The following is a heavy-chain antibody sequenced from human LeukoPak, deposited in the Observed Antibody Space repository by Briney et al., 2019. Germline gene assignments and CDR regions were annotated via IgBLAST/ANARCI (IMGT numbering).Heavy chain of an antibody. CDR2: INHSGST. D-gene: IGHD4-17*01. CDR1: GGSFSGYY. V-gene: IGHV4-34*01. CDR3: ARGRGDYVLSLVNYYYMDV. J-gene: IGHJ6*03. Sequence: SETLSLTCAVYGGSFSGYYWSWIRQPPGKGLEWIGEINHSGSTNYNPSLESRVTISVDTSKNQFSLKLSSVTAADTAVYYCARGRGDYVLSLVNYYYMDVWGKGTTVTVSS.